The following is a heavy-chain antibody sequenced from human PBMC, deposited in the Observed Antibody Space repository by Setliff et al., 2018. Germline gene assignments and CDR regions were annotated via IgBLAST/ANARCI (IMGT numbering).Heavy chain of an antibody. J-gene: IGHJ4*02. D-gene: IGHD4-17*01. CDR1: GGTFSSYD. V-gene: IGHV1-2*04. CDR3: ARDLSTTVMTRSWYYFDY. Sequence: ASVKVSCKASGGTFSSYDISWVRQAPGQGLEWMGRINPNSGGTNYAQKFQGWVTMTRDTSMSTAYMELRSLRSDDTAMYYCARDLSTTVMTRSWYYFDYWGQGTLVTVSS. CDR2: INPNSGGT.